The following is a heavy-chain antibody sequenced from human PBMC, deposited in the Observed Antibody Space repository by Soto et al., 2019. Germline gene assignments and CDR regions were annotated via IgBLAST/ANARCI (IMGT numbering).Heavy chain of an antibody. J-gene: IGHJ6*02. CDR3: ARGTRSGSYYYYGLDV. D-gene: IGHD1-26*01. CDR1: GGTFSSYA. CDR2: IIPIFGTT. Sequence: SVKVSCKASGGTFSSYAISWVRQAPGQGLEWMGGIIPIFGTTNYARRFQGRVTITADKSTSTAYMELRSLGSEDTAVYYCARGTRSGSYYYYGLDVWGQGTTVTVSS. V-gene: IGHV1-69*06.